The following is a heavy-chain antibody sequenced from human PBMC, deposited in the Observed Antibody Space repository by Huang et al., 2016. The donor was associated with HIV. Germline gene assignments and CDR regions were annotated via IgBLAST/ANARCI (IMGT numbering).Heavy chain of an antibody. CDR3: ARGDYDFWSAYDL. CDR1: GFTFSSYW. Sequence: EVQLVESGGGLVRPGGSLRLSCAGSGFTFSSYWMTWVRQGPGKGLEWVANIKHDGTEKYYVDSVKGRFTISRDNAKMSLFLQMNSLRVEDTALYYCARGDYDFWSAYDLWGQGTLVTVSS. V-gene: IGHV3-7*01. J-gene: IGHJ5*02. D-gene: IGHD3-3*01. CDR2: IKHDGTEK.